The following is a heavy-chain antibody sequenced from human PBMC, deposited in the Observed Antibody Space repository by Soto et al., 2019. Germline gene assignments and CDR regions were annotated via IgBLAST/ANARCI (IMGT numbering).Heavy chain of an antibody. V-gene: IGHV1-18*01. CDR2: IRAYNGNT. CDR3: ARDAPPADY. CDR1: GYTFTSYG. Sequence: QVQLVQSGAEVKKPGASVKVSCKASGYTFTSYGISWVRQAPGQGLEWMGWIRAYNGNTNYAQKLQGRVTMTTDTSTSPAYMQLRTLTSDDTAVYYCARDAPPADYWGQRTLVTVSS. J-gene: IGHJ4*02.